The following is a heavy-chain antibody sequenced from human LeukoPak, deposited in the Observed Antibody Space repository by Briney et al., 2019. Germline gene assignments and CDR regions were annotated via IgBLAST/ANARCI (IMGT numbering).Heavy chain of an antibody. CDR3: ARGRGSYYPPRYYYYMDV. CDR2: IYTSGST. J-gene: IGHJ6*03. CDR1: GGSISSGSYY. Sequence: SETLSLTCTVSGGSISSGSYYWSWIRQPAGKGLEWIGRIYTSGSTNYNPSLKCRVSISVDTSKHQFSLKLSSVTAADTAVYYCARGRGSYYPPRYYYYMDVWGKGTTVTVSS. V-gene: IGHV4-61*02. D-gene: IGHD1-26*01.